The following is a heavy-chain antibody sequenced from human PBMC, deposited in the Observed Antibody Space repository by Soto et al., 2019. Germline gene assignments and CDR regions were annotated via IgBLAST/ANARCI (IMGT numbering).Heavy chain of an antibody. Sequence: GGSLRLSCAASGLTFSNYAMSWVRQAPGKGLEWVSTIGGSGAGTYYADSVKGRFTISRDNSKNTLYLQMNSLRAEDTAVYYCARDLSRAFDIWGHGTLVTVSS. CDR3: ARDLSRAFDI. CDR2: IGGSGAGT. V-gene: IGHV3-23*01. CDR1: GLTFSNYA. J-gene: IGHJ3*02.